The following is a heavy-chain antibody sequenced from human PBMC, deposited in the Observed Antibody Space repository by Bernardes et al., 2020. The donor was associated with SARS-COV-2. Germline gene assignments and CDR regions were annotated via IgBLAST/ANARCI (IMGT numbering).Heavy chain of an antibody. CDR3: ARDAYYYDRSGYYWGKYDYYGIDV. CDR1: GFTFSSYG. Sequence: GGSLRLSCAASGFTFSSYGMHWVRQAPGKGLEWVAFIWYDGSNKNYADSVKGRFAISRDNSKNTLYLQMNSLRAEDTAVYYCARDAYYYDRSGYYWGKYDYYGIDVWGQGTTVTVSS. CDR2: IWYDGSNK. V-gene: IGHV3-33*01. D-gene: IGHD3-22*01. J-gene: IGHJ6*02.